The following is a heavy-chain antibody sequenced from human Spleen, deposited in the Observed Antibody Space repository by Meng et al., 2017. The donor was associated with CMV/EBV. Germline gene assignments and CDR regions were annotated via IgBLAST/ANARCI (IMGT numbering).Heavy chain of an antibody. J-gene: IGHJ4*02. Sequence: SETLSLTCTVYGGSFNDYYWSWIRQPPGKGLEWMGEINHSGSTNYNPSLKSRVTISVDTSKNQFSLKLSSVTAADTAVYYCARGGRYYDFWSGYPSHFDYWGQGTLVTVSS. CDR2: INHSGST. V-gene: IGHV4-34*01. CDR3: ARGGRYYDFWSGYPSHFDY. CDR1: GGSFNDYY. D-gene: IGHD3-3*01.